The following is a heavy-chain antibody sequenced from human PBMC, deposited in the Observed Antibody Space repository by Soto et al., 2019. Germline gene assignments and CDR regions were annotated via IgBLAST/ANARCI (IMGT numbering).Heavy chain of an antibody. J-gene: IGHJ6*02. D-gene: IGHD3-9*01. CDR3: ARQRDYYDILTGYYIGGSGMDV. V-gene: IGHV3-33*01. CDR2: IWYDGSNK. Sequence: HPGGSLRLSCAASGFTFSSYGMHWVRQAPGKGLEWVAVIWYDGSNKYYADSVKGRFTISRDNSKNTLYLQMNSLRAEDTAVYYCARQRDYYDILTGYYIGGSGMDVWGQGTTVTVSS. CDR1: GFTFSSYG.